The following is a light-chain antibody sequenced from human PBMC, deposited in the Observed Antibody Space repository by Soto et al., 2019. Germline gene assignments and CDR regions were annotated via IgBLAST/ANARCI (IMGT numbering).Light chain of an antibody. V-gene: IGKV4-1*01. CDR1: QSVLYNSDNKNY. J-gene: IGKJ4*01. Sequence: DIVMTQSPDSLAVSLGERATINCKSSQSVLYNSDNKNYLAWYQQKPGQPPKLLIYWASTRYSGVPDRFSGSGSGADFTLTISSLQAEDVAVYSCQQYYTTLSFGGGTKVEIK. CDR3: QQYYTTLS. CDR2: WAS.